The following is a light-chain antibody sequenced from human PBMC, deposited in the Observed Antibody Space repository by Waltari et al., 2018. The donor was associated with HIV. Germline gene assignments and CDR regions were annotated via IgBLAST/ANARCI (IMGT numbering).Light chain of an antibody. V-gene: IGKV1-16*01. CDR1: QGIGSH. CDR3: QQYDTYPPT. Sequence: DLQMTQSPFSVCASIGERVTITCRACQGIGSHVAWFQQKPVQAPTSLIYSSSRFQSRVSTRFSGGGSGTEFTLTIDSLQSEDFGNYFCQQYDTYPPTFAQGT. CDR2: SSS. J-gene: IGKJ2*01.